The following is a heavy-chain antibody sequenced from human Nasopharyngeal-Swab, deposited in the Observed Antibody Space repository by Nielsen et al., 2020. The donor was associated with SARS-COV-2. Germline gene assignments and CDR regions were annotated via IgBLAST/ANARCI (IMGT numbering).Heavy chain of an antibody. Sequence: GGSLRLSCAASRFTFSNYAMTWVRQAPGKGLDWVSGISASGGSTYYADSVRGRFTISRDNSKNTLYLQMNSLTAEDTAVYYCAKEEYQLLQYYFDYWGQGNLVTVSS. CDR3: AKEEYQLLQYYFDY. V-gene: IGHV3-23*01. D-gene: IGHD2-2*01. CDR1: RFTFSNYA. J-gene: IGHJ4*02. CDR2: ISASGGST.